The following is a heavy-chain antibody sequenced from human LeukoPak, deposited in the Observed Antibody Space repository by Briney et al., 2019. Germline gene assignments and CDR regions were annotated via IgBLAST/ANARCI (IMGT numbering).Heavy chain of an antibody. J-gene: IGHJ1*01. CDR2: ISGSGGST. D-gene: IGHD3-10*01. CDR3: AKGRDYYGSGSYEFQH. V-gene: IGHV3-23*01. CDR1: GFTFSSYA. Sequence: PGGSLRLSCAASGFTFSSYAMSWVRQAPGKGLEWVSAISGSGGSTYYAGSVKGRFTISRDNSKNTLYLQMNSLRAEDTAVYYCAKGRDYYGSGSYEFQHWGQGTLVTVSS.